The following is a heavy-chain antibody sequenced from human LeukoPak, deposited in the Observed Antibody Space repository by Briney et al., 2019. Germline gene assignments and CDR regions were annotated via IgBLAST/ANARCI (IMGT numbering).Heavy chain of an antibody. CDR1: GYTFTGYH. CDR3: ARIGDGYNSPTDY. J-gene: IGHJ4*02. D-gene: IGHD5-24*01. V-gene: IGHV1-69*05. CDR2: IIPIFGTA. Sequence: SXKVSCKASGYTFTGYHIHWVRQAPGQGLEWMGRIIPIFGTANYAQKFQGRVTITTDESTSTAYMELSSLRSEDTAVYYCARIGDGYNSPTDYWGQGTLVTVSS.